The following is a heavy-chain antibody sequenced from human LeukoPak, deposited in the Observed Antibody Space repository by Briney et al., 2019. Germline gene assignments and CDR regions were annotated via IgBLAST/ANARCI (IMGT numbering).Heavy chain of an antibody. CDR3: VKEVSGSYSPTDY. V-gene: IGHV3-23*01. D-gene: IGHD1-26*01. J-gene: IGHJ4*02. CDR2: ISGSGSST. Sequence: GGSLRLSCAACGFSFSSNTMSWVRQAAGKGLEWVSGISGSGSSTYFADSVKGRFTISRDNSNDTLYLQMNSLRVEDTAVYYCVKEVSGSYSPTDYWGQGTLVTVSS. CDR1: GFSFSSNT.